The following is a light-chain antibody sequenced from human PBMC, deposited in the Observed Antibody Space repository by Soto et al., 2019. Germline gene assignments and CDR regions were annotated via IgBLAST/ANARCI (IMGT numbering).Light chain of an antibody. CDR2: EGT. Sequence: QSALTQPASVSGSAGQSITISCTGTTSFVGTYNFVSWYQQHPGKAPPVLIYEGTKRPSGVSNRFSASTSGSTASLTISGLQTEDEADYYCCSYVGASIYVFGTGTKVTVL. J-gene: IGLJ1*01. CDR1: TSFVGTYNF. CDR3: CSYVGASIYV. V-gene: IGLV2-23*01.